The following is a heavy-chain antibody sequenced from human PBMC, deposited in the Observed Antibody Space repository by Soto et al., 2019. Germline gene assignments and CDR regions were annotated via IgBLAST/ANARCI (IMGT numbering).Heavy chain of an antibody. Sequence: SLRLSCVGSGFNFSSYWMSWVRQAPGKGLEWVANIKQDGSEKYYVDSVKGRFTISRDNAKDSLFLQMDSLRAEDTAVYYCRGTTSGYYYYFDYWGQGTLVTVSS. J-gene: IGHJ4*02. CDR1: GFNFSSYW. V-gene: IGHV3-7*05. CDR2: IKQDGSEK. D-gene: IGHD3-22*01. CDR3: RGTTSGYYYYFDY.